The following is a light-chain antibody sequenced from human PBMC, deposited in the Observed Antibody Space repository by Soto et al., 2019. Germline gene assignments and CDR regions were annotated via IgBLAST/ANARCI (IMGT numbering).Light chain of an antibody. V-gene: IGKV3-20*01. Sequence: EIVLTQSPGTLSLSPGERATLSCRASQSISNNYLAWYQHKPGQAPRLLIYGASSRATGIPDRFSGSGSGTDFTLTISRLEPEDFAVYYCQLYGSSWTFGQGTKVEIK. CDR1: QSISNNY. CDR2: GAS. CDR3: QLYGSSWT. J-gene: IGKJ1*01.